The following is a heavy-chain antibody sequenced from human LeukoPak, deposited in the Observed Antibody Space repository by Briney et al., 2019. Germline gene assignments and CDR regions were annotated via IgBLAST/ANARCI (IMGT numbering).Heavy chain of an antibody. V-gene: IGHV5-51*01. Sequence: GESLKISCKGSGYSFTSYWIGWVRQMPGKGLEWMRIIYPGDSDTRYSPSFQGQVTISADKSISTAYLQWSSLKASDTAMYYCARGHPETYCGGDCYSGWFDPWGQGTLVTVSS. CDR2: IYPGDSDT. CDR1: GYSFTSYW. D-gene: IGHD2-21*02. CDR3: ARGHPETYCGGDCYSGWFDP. J-gene: IGHJ5*02.